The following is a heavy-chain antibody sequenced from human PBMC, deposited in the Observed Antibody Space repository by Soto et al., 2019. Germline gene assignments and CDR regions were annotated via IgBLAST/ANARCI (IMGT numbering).Heavy chain of an antibody. CDR1: GFTFSSYA. Sequence: GGSLRLSCAASGFTFSSYAMSWVRQAPGKGLEWVSAISGSGGSTYYADSVKDRFTISRDNSKNTLYLQMNSLRAEDTAVYYCAKDRGYYDSSGSTIPSWGQGTLVTVSS. D-gene: IGHD3-22*01. CDR3: AKDRGYYDSSGSTIPS. CDR2: ISGSGGST. J-gene: IGHJ5*02. V-gene: IGHV3-23*01.